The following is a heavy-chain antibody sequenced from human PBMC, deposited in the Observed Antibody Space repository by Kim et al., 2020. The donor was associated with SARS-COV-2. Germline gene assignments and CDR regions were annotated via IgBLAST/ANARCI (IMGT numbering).Heavy chain of an antibody. Sequence: SVKVSCKASEFTFTTSAVLWVRQARGQRLEWIGSIVVGSGNTNYAQKFQERVTISRDMSTSTAYMELSSLRSEDTAVYYCAAPFYDYWSGYCPGDLWG. D-gene: IGHD3-3*01. V-gene: IGHV1-58*01. CDR2: IVVGSGNT. CDR3: AAPFYDYWSGYCPGDL. J-gene: IGHJ2*01. CDR1: EFTFTTSA.